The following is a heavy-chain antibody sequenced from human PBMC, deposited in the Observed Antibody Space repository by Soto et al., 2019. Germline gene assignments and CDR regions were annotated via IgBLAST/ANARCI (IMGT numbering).Heavy chain of an antibody. D-gene: IGHD2-21*02. CDR3: AKDKVPVVVTAPFDY. Sequence: QVQLVESGGGVVQPGRSLRLSCAASGFTFSSYGMHWVRQAPGKGLEWVAVISYDGSNNYYADSVKGRFTVCRDKYKNTLYLQVNSLRAEDTAVYYCAKDKVPVVVTAPFDYWGPGTLVTVSS. J-gene: IGHJ4*02. CDR1: GFTFSSYG. V-gene: IGHV3-30*18. CDR2: ISYDGSNN.